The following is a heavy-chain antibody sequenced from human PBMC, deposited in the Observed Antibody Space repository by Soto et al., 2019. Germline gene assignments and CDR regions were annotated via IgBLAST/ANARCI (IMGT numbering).Heavy chain of an antibody. CDR1: GFTLSSWS. D-gene: IGHD1-1*01. Sequence: EVQLVESGGGSVQPGGSRRLSCAASGFTLSSWSMNWVRQAPGKGLEWVAYISGSRSNIYYADSVKGRFTISRDNAKNTEYLQMNSLRDEDKAVDYCARGELDRIIDYWGQGTLVTVSS. J-gene: IGHJ4*02. CDR3: ARGELDRIIDY. CDR2: ISGSRSNI. V-gene: IGHV3-48*02.